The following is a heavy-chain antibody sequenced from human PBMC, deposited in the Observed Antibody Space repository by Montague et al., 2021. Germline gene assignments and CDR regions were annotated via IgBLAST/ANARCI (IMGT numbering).Heavy chain of an antibody. V-gene: IGHV3-7*01. D-gene: IGHD2-21*01. CDR1: RFTFSNYW. CDR2: IKQGGSEK. J-gene: IGHJ4*02. CDR3: ARDQGQGYCGGDCYVGLDY. Sequence: SLRLSCAASRFTFSNYWMSWVRQAPGKGLEWVANIKQGGSEKHYVDSVKGRFTISRDNAKNSLYLQMNSLRAEDTAVYFCARDQGQGYCGGDCYVGLDYWGQGTLVTVSS.